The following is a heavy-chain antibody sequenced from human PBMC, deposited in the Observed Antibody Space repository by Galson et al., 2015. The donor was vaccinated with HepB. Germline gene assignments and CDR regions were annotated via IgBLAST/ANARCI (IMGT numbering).Heavy chain of an antibody. V-gene: IGHV1-46*01. Sequence: SVKVSCKASGYTFTSYYMHWVRQAPGQGLEWMGIINPSGGSTSYAQKFQGRVTMTRDTSTSTVYVELSSLRSEDTAVYYCARGGRITIFGVGPYYYMDVWGKGTTVTVSS. CDR3: ARGGRITIFGVGPYYYMDV. CDR2: INPSGGST. D-gene: IGHD3-3*01. CDR1: GYTFTSYY. J-gene: IGHJ6*03.